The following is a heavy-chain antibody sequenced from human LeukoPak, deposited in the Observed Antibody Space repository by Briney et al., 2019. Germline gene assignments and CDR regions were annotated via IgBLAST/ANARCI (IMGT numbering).Heavy chain of an antibody. CDR2: IYTSGST. CDR3: ARDANQLLSSDYYYYYMDV. D-gene: IGHD2-2*01. CDR1: GGSISSYY. J-gene: IGHJ6*03. Sequence: KPSETLSLTCTVSGGSISSYYWSWIRQPAGKGLEWIGRIYTSGSTNYNPSLKSRVTMSVDTSKNQFSLKLSSVTAADTAVYYCARDANQLLSSDYYYYYMDVWGKGTTVTVSS. V-gene: IGHV4-4*07.